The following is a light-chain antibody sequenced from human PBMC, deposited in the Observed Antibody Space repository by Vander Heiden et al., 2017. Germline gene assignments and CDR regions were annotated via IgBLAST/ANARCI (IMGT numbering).Light chain of an antibody. CDR3: AAWDDSLTGFV. CDR2: KND. J-gene: IGLJ2*01. Sequence: QSLLTQPPSTSGTPGQRVTISCSGSSSNIGSNAVNWYQPLPGAAPRLLIYKNDQRPSGVPDRFSGSKSGTSASLSFSGLRSEDEADYYCAAWDDSLTGFVFGGGTKLTVL. CDR1: SSNIGSNA. V-gene: IGLV1-44*01.